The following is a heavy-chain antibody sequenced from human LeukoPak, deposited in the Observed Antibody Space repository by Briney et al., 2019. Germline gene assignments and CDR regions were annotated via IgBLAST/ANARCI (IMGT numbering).Heavy chain of an antibody. CDR3: ARVGDGLNDGFDI. CDR2: INPNTGGT. J-gene: IGHJ3*02. CDR1: VYTFTGYY. D-gene: IGHD5-24*01. V-gene: IGHV1-2*06. Sequence: ASVKVSCKASVYTFTGYYMNWVRQAPGQGLDWMGRINPNTGGTNYAQNFQGSVTMTRDTSITTVYMELSRLRSDDTAVYYCARVGDGLNDGFDIWGQGTMVTVSS.